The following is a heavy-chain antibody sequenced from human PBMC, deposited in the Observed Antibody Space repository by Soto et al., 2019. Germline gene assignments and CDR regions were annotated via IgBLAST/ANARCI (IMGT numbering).Heavy chain of an antibody. J-gene: IGHJ6*02. V-gene: IGHV3-30-3*01. CDR3: ARDEIAAPRPESYYYYYGMDV. CDR1: GFTFSSYA. Sequence: QVQLVESGGGVVQPGRSLRLSCAASGFTFSSYAMHWVRQAPGKGLEWVAVISYDGSNKYYADSVKGRFTISRDNSKNXLXLXXNSLRAEDTAVYYCARDEIAAPRPESYYYYYGMDVWGQGTTVTVSS. D-gene: IGHD6-6*01. CDR2: ISYDGSNK.